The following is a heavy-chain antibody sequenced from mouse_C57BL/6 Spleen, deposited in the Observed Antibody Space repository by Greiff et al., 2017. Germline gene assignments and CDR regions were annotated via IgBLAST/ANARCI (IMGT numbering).Heavy chain of an antibody. D-gene: IGHD1-1*01. CDR1: GFNIKNTY. CDR2: LDPANGNT. J-gene: IGHJ4*01. Sequence: EVMLVESVAELVRPGASVKLSCTASGFNIKNTYMHWVKQRPEQGLEWIGRLDPANGNTKYAPKFQGKATITADTSSNTAYLQLSSLTSEDTAIYYCAREGYYGSSSYYYAMDYWGQGTSVTVSS. V-gene: IGHV14-3*01. CDR3: AREGYYGSSSYYYAMDY.